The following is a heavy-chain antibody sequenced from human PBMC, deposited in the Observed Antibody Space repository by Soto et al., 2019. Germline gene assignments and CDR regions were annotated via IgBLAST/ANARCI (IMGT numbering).Heavy chain of an antibody. CDR1: GFTFSSYS. D-gene: IGHD6-13*01. J-gene: IGHJ4*02. V-gene: IGHV3-48*01. Sequence: EVQLVESGGGLVQPGGSLRLSCAASGFTFSSYSMNWVRQAPGKGLEWVSYISSSSRTIYYADSVKGRFTISRDNAKNTLYLQMNSLRAEDTAVYYCARVGEIGRPGVWVRRQQPDPHWGQGPLVTVSS. CDR2: ISSSSRTI. CDR3: ARVGEIGRPGVWVRRQQPDPH.